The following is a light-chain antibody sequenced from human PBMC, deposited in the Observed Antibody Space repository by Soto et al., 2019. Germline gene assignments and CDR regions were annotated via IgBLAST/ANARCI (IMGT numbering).Light chain of an antibody. CDR3: RQYANLPIT. J-gene: IGKJ4*01. V-gene: IGKV1-33*01. CDR2: DAS. Sequence: DIQMTQSPSSLSASVGDRVTITCQASQDISDYLNWYQQKPGKAPKLLIYDASNLETGVPSRFSGSGSGTVFTFTMSSLKPEVIVTYYHRQYANLPITFGGGLNVDIK. CDR1: QDISDY.